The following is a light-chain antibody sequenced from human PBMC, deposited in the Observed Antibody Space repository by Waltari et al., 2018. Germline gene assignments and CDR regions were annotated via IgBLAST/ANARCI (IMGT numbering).Light chain of an antibody. J-gene: IGKJ1*01. CDR1: QIVSSY. V-gene: IGKV3-11*01. CDR3: QQRSNWPLT. CDR2: DAS. Sequence: EIVLTQSPATLSLSPGERATHSCRASQIVSSYLAWYQQKPGQAPRLLIYDASNRATGIPARFSGSGSGTDFTLTISSLEPEDFAVYYCQQRSNWPLTFGQGTKVEIK.